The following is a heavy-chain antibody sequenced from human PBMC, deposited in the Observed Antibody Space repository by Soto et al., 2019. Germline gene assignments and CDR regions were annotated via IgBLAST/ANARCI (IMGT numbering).Heavy chain of an antibody. J-gene: IGHJ4*02. D-gene: IGHD4-4*01. Sequence: GGSLRLSCAASGFIFSSYALSWVRQAPGKGLEWVSAVSGSGTYKYYADSVKGRFTISRDNSKNMVYLQMNSLRAEDTALYYCARDSIPTPRAFEFWGRGTLVTVSS. CDR2: VSGSGTYK. V-gene: IGHV3-23*01. CDR1: GFIFSSYA. CDR3: ARDSIPTPRAFEF.